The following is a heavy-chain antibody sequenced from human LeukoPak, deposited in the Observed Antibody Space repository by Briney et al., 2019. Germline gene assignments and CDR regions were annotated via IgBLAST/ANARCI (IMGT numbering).Heavy chain of an antibody. Sequence: GGSLTLSCAASGFTFAYHDMSWVRQAPGKGLEWVSGVSASGSSRFYADSVKGRFTVSRDNSKNTLYLQMNSLRVEDTAVYYCAELVTLNFWGQGTLVTVSS. D-gene: IGHD2-21*02. V-gene: IGHV3-23*01. CDR3: AELVTLNF. CDR2: VSASGSSR. CDR1: GFTFAYHD. J-gene: IGHJ4*02.